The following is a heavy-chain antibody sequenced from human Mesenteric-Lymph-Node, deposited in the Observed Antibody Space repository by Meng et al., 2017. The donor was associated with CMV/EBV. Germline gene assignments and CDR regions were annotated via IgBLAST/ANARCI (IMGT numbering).Heavy chain of an antibody. D-gene: IGHD2-2*01. J-gene: IGHJ6*02. Sequence: LSLTCAASGFTFDDYTMHWVRQAPGKGLEWVSLISWDGGSTYYADSVKGRFTISRDNSKNSLYLQMNSLRTEDTALYYCAKGHPGVVYGMDVWGQGTTVTVSS. CDR1: GFTFDDYT. CDR3: AKGHPGVVYGMDV. CDR2: ISWDGGST. V-gene: IGHV3-43*01.